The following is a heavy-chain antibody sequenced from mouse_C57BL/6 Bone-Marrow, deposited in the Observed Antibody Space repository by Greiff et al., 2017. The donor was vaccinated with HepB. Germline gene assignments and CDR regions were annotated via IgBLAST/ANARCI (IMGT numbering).Heavy chain of an antibody. CDR3: ARGQLRLLPSFAY. V-gene: IGHV1-55*01. CDR2: IYPGSGST. Sequence: QVQLQQPGAELVKPGASVKMSCKASGYTFTSYWITWVKQRPGQGLEWIGDIYPGSGSTNYNEKFKSKATLTVDTSSSTAYMQLSSLTSEDSAVYYCARGQLRLLPSFAYWGQGTLVTVSA. CDR1: GYTFTSYW. J-gene: IGHJ3*01. D-gene: IGHD3-2*02.